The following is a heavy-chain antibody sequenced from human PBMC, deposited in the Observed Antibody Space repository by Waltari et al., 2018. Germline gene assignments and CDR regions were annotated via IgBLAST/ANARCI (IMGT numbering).Heavy chain of an antibody. J-gene: IGHJ4*02. V-gene: IGHV3-7*01. Sequence: EVQLVESGGGLVQPGGSLRLSCAASGFTFSSYRMCWVRQAPGKGLEWVAKIKQDGSEKYCGDTVKGRFAISRDNAKDSLYLHMNSLRAEDTAVYYCARAYSLSCSGGSCYQWDYWGQGTLVTVSS. D-gene: IGHD2-15*01. CDR1: GFTFSSYR. CDR3: ARAYSLSCSGGSCYQWDY. CDR2: IKQDGSEK.